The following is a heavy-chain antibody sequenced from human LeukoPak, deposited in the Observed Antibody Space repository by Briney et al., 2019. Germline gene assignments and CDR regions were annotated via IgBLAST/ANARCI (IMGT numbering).Heavy chain of an antibody. J-gene: IGHJ2*01. CDR1: GFTFSSYS. D-gene: IGHD6-19*01. Sequence: SGGSLRLSCAASGFTFSSYSMNWVRQAPGKGLEWVSSISSSSSYIYYADSVKGRFTISRDNAKNSLYPQMNSLRAEDTAVYYCARGSLAVAGNYWYFDLWGRGTLVTVSS. CDR2: ISSSSSYI. V-gene: IGHV3-21*01. CDR3: ARGSLAVAGNYWYFDL.